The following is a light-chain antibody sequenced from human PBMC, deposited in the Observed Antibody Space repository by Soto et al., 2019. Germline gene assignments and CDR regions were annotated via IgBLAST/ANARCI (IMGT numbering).Light chain of an antibody. CDR2: GAY. CDR1: QSVSSN. V-gene: IGKV3-15*01. Sequence: EIVMTQSPATLSVSPGERATLSCRASQSVSSNLAWYQQKPGQAPRLLIYGAYTMATGIPARFSGSGSGTEFTLTISSLQSEDFAVYYCQQYNNWPFTFGPGTKVDIK. CDR3: QQYNNWPFT. J-gene: IGKJ3*01.